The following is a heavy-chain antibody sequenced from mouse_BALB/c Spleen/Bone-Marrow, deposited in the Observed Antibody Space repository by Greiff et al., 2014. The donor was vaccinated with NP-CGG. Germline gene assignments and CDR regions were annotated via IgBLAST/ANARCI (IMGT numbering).Heavy chain of an antibody. V-gene: IGHV1S29*02. CDR2: IYPHNGGN. CDR1: GYTFTDYN. D-gene: IGHD1-2*01. CDR3: ARSRGTTATTYYFDY. Sequence: SGPELVKPGASVKISCKASGYTFTDYNMHWVKQSHGKSLEWIVYIYPHNGGNGYNQKFKNKATLTVDSSSSTAYMELRSLTSGDSAVYYCARSRGTTATTYYFDYWGQGTTLTVSS. J-gene: IGHJ2*01.